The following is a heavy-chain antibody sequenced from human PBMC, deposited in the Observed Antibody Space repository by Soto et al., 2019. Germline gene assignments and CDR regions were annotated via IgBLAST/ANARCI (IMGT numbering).Heavy chain of an antibody. V-gene: IGHV3-23*01. CDR3: ARDIGGRGKWELLRGYYYGMDV. CDR1: GFTFSSYA. D-gene: IGHD1-26*01. CDR2: ISGSGGST. J-gene: IGHJ6*02. Sequence: GGSLRLSCAASGFTFSSYAMSWVRQAPGKGLEWVSAISGSGGSTYYADSVKGRFTISRDNSKNTLYLQMNSLRAEDTAVYYCARDIGGRGKWELLRGYYYGMDVWGQGTTVTVSS.